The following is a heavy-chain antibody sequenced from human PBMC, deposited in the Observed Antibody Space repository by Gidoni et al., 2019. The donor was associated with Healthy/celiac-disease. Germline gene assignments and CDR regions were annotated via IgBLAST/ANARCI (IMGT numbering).Heavy chain of an antibody. CDR3: ARDMVVPAAKVGGGYYMDV. CDR1: GGTFSSYA. J-gene: IGHJ6*03. CDR2: IIPIFGTA. V-gene: IGHV1-69*01. D-gene: IGHD2-2*01. Sequence: QVQLVQSGAEVKKPGSSVKVSCKASGGTFSSYAISWVRQAPGQGLEWMGGIIPIFGTANYAQKFQGRVTITADESTSTAYMELSSLRSEDTAVYYCARDMVVPAAKVGGGYYMDVWGKGTTVTVSS.